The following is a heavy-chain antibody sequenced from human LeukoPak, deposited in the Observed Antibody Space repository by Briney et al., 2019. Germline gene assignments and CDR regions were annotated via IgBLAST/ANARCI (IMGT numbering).Heavy chain of an antibody. CDR1: GFTFSSYA. D-gene: IGHD6-6*01. V-gene: IGHV3-23*01. CDR3: ANDGGSSCFDP. Sequence: GGSLRLPCAASGFTFSSYAMSWVRQAPGKGLEWVSAISGSGGSTYYADSVKGRFTISRDNSKNTLYLQMNSLRAEDTAVYYCANDGGSSCFDPWGQGTLVTVSS. J-gene: IGHJ5*02. CDR2: ISGSGGST.